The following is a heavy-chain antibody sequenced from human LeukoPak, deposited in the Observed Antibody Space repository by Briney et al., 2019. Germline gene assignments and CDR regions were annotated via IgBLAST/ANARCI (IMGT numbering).Heavy chain of an antibody. J-gene: IGHJ6*03. CDR1: GFTFSSYS. Sequence: GGSLRLSCAASGFTFSSYSMNWVRQAPGKGLEWVANIKQDGSEKYYVDSVKGRFTISRDNAKNSLYLQMNSLRAEDTAVYYCASCSSLEYYYYMDVWGKGTTVTVSS. CDR2: IKQDGSEK. V-gene: IGHV3-7*01. D-gene: IGHD6-13*01. CDR3: ASCSSLEYYYYMDV.